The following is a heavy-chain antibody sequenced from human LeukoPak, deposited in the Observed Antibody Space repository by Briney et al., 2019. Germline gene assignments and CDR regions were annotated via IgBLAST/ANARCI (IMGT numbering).Heavy chain of an antibody. CDR3: ARPSAPDILTGYYVGAFDI. D-gene: IGHD3-9*01. CDR2: ISAYNGNT. Sequence: ASVKVSCKASGYTFTSYGISWVRQAPGQGLEWMGWISAYNGNTNYAQKLQGRVTMTTDTSTSTAYMELRSLRSDDTAVYYCARPSAPDILTGYYVGAFDIWGQGTMVTVSS. CDR1: GYTFTSYG. V-gene: IGHV1-18*01. J-gene: IGHJ3*02.